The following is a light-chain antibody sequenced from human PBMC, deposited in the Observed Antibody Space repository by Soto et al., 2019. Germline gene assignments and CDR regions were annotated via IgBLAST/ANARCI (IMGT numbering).Light chain of an antibody. Sequence: EMVLTQSPGTLSLSPGERATLSCRASQSLRSSYLAWYQQKPGQAPRLRMYGASNRAAGFPDRFSGSGSGTDFTLTISSLEPEDIEVDYIHCQLVAESSLYTFGQGTKVEMK. J-gene: IGKJ2*01. CDR2: GAS. CDR1: QSLRSSY. CDR3: HCQLVAESSLYT. V-gene: IGKV3-20*01.